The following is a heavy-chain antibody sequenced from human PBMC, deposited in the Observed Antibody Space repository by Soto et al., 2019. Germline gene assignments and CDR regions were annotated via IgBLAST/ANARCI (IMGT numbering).Heavy chain of an antibody. CDR1: GFTFSSYG. CDR2: LSYDESKK. D-gene: IGHD6-13*01. V-gene: IGHV3-30*18. Sequence: QVQLVESGGGVVQPGRSLRLCCAASGFTFSSYGMHWVGQAPGKGLEWVAVLSYDESKKYYADSVKGRFTISRDNSKNTLYLQMNSLRAEDTAVYYCAKSIAAVGTPPYFYYYGMDVWGQGTTVTVSS. J-gene: IGHJ6*02. CDR3: AKSIAAVGTPPYFYYYGMDV.